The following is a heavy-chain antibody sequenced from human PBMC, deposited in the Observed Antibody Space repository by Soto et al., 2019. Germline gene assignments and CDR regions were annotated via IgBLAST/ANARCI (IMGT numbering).Heavy chain of an antibody. D-gene: IGHD6-19*01. Sequence: SKTIALTCGIFGDGVSSNSAAWNWIMHSQSRGLEWLGRTYYRTKWYNDYAVSVKSRITIHPDTSKKQFFLQLNSVTPQDTAVSYCASYSFKQCLSPYGTDVRDPGTVVSLS. V-gene: IGHV6-1*01. CDR3: ASYSFKQCLSPYGTDV. J-gene: IGHJ6*02. CDR1: GDGVSSNSAA. CDR2: TYYRTKWYN.